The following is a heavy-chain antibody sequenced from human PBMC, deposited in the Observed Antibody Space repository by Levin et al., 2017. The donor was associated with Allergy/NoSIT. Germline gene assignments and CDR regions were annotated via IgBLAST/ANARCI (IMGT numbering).Heavy chain of an antibody. J-gene: IGHJ6*02. V-gene: IGHV4-34*01. D-gene: IGHD3-10*01. Sequence: SETLSLTCAIYGGTFRGYYWTWIRQPPGKGLEWIGEINHAGITKYNPSLKSRATISLDTSSNQFSLNLSSVTAADTAVYYCARLWFGEIVTGKYYYYGLDIWGQGTTVTVSS. CDR1: GGTFRGYY. CDR3: ARLWFGEIVTGKYYYYGLDI. CDR2: INHAGIT.